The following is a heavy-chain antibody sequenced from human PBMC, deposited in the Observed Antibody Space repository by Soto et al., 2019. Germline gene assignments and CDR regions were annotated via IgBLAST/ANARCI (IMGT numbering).Heavy chain of an antibody. V-gene: IGHV3-15*07. CDR2: IKTKNDGTTI. CDR1: GCRFRDAW. J-gene: IGHJ4*02. D-gene: IGHD1-1*01. Sequence: GGSLRLSCAASGCRFRDAWLNLVRQAPGKGLEWVGRIKTKNDGTTIDYAAPVKGRFIISRDDSQNMLYLQMNSLKTEYTAVYFCIAESAWKVTWSDYWGQGT. CDR3: IAESAWKVTWSDY.